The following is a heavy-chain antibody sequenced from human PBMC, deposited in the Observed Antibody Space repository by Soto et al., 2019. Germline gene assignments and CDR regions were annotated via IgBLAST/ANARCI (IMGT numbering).Heavy chain of an antibody. CDR3: ARNGDSSDYRGWFDP. Sequence: EVQLVESGGGLVQPGGSLRLSCAASGFTVSSSYMSWVRQAPVKGLEWVPVSYSGGTTYYADSVKGRFTISRDNSKNTLYLQMNSLRAEDTAVYYCARNGDSSDYRGWFDPWCQGTQVTVSS. V-gene: IGHV3-66*01. CDR2: SYSGGTT. J-gene: IGHJ5*02. D-gene: IGHD3-22*01. CDR1: GFTVSSSY.